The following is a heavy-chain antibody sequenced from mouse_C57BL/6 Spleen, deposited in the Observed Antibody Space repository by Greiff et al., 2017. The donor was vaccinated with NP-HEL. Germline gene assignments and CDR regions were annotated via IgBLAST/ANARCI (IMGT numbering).Heavy chain of an antibody. CDR3: TGSSPFAY. CDR2: IRLKSDNYAT. D-gene: IGHD1-1*01. V-gene: IGHV6-3*01. CDR1: GFTFSNYW. Sequence: EVQGVESGGGLVQPGGSMKLSCVASGFTFSNYWMNWVRQSPEKGLEWVAQIRLKSDNYATQYAESVKGRFTISRDDSKSSVYLQMNNLRAEDTGIYYCTGSSPFAYWGQGTLVTVSA. J-gene: IGHJ3*01.